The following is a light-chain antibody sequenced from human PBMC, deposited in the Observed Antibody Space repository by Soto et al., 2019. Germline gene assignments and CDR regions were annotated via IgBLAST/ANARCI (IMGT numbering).Light chain of an antibody. J-gene: IGKJ2*03. CDR3: QQYGDGNSPRYS. Sequence: EVVLTQSPGTLSLSPGERVTLSCRASQSISSIYLAWYQQKPGQAPRLVIYATSSRATGIPDRFSGSGSGTDSTLTTSRLEPEDFAVYYCQQYGDGNSPRYSFGQGTRLDIK. CDR1: QSISSIY. V-gene: IGKV3-20*01. CDR2: ATS.